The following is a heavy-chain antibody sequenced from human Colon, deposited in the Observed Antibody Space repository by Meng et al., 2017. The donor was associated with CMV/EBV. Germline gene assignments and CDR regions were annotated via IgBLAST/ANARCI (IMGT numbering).Heavy chain of an antibody. CDR3: ASGRGYCSSTGCYSNFDY. V-gene: IGHV3-21*01. D-gene: IGHD2-2*01. CDR2: ISGRSIHI. CDR1: GFPFSDYS. J-gene: IGHJ4*02. Sequence: GESLKISCEGPGFPFSDYSMSWVRQAPGTGLEWVSSISGRSIHIFYADSVKGRFTLSRDNARNSLYLQMDSLRADDTAVYYCASGRGYCSSTGCYSNFDYWGQGALVTVSS.